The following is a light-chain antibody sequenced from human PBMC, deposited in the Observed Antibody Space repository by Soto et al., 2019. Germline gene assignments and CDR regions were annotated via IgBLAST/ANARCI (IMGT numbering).Light chain of an antibody. J-gene: IGKJ2*01. CDR2: RAS. CDR3: QQYNKWPYT. CDR1: QHVSSN. V-gene: IGKV3-15*01. Sequence: EIVMTQSPATLSVSPGGSATLSCRASQHVSSNLAWYRQKPGQAPTLLIYRASTRATGIPATFSGSGSGTEFTLTIGSQQSEDFAVYYCQQYNKWPYTFGQGTKLEI.